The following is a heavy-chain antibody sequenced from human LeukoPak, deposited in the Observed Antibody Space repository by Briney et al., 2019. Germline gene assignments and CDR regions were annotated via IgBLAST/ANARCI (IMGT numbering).Heavy chain of an antibody. CDR3: ARRYSYGPHFDY. CDR1: GGSIDSYF. V-gene: IGHV4-39*01. Sequence: SENLSLTCSVPGGSIDSYFWSWIRQPPGKGLEWIGSIYYSGSTYYNPSLKSRVTISVDTSKNQFSLKLSSVTAADTAVYYCARRYSYGPHFDYWGQGTLVTVSS. D-gene: IGHD5-18*01. J-gene: IGHJ4*02. CDR2: IYYSGST.